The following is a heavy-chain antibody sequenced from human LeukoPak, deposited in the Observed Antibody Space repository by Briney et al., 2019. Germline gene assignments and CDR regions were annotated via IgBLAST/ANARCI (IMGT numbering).Heavy chain of an antibody. CDR2: IYYSGST. CDR1: GGSISSGGYY. J-gene: IGHJ4*02. V-gene: IGHV4-61*08. D-gene: IGHD2-2*01. CDR3: ARGTVVPAAIPFDY. Sequence: PSETLSLTCTVSGGSISSGGYYWTWIRQHPEKGLEWIGYIYYSGSTNYNPSLKSRVTISVDTSKNQFSLKLSSVTAADTAVYYCARGTVVPAAIPFDYWAREPWSPSPQ.